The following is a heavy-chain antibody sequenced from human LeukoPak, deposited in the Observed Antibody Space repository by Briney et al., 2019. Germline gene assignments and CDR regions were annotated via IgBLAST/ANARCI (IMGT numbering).Heavy chain of an antibody. V-gene: IGHV4-39*01. CDR2: INYSADT. J-gene: IGHJ4*02. D-gene: IGHD6-19*01. CDR1: GGSISSSDYY. CDR3: ARHKPVAGTSLYYFDY. Sequence: PSETLSLTCTVSGGSISSSDYYWGWIRQPPGKGLEWIGIINYSADTHDNPSLKSRLTLSADTSRNQFSLKLSSVTAADTAVYYCARHKPVAGTSLYYFDYWGQGTLVTVSS.